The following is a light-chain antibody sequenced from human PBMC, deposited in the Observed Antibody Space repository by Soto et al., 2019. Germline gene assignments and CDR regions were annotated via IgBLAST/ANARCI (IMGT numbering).Light chain of an antibody. CDR3: SSYTSSSPYV. CDR2: EVS. Sequence: QSALTQPASVSGSPGQSITISCTATSSDVGGYNYVSWYQQHPGKAPKLMIYEVSNRPSGVSNRFSGSKSGNTASLTISGLQAEDEADYYCSSYTSSSPYVFGTGTKLTVL. J-gene: IGLJ1*01. V-gene: IGLV2-14*01. CDR1: SSDVGGYNY.